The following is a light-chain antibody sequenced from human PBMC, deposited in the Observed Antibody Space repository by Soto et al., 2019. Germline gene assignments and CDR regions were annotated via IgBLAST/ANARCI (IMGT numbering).Light chain of an antibody. CDR3: QQRTNRLWT. V-gene: IGKV3-11*01. CDR2: DTS. J-gene: IGKJ1*01. Sequence: EIVLTQSPATLSLSPGERATLSCRASQSVSSYFAWYQQKAGQAPRLLIYDTSNRATGIPARFSGSGSGTDFTLTISSLEPEDFAVYYCQQRTNRLWTFGQGTKVDIK. CDR1: QSVSSY.